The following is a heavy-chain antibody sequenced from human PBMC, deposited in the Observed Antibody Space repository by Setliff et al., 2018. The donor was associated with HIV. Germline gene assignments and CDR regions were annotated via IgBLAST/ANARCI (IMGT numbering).Heavy chain of an antibody. D-gene: IGHD6-19*01. V-gene: IGHV3-20*04. CDR1: GFTFEDYG. CDR3: VRDKWLVPDTFDI. J-gene: IGHJ3*02. Sequence: GGSLRLSCAVSGFTFEDYGMSWVRRAPGKGLEWVSGINWNGGSTGYVGSVKGRFTISRDNAKNSLYLQMNSLRAEDMALYYCVRDKWLVPDTFDIWGQGTMVTVSS. CDR2: INWNGGST.